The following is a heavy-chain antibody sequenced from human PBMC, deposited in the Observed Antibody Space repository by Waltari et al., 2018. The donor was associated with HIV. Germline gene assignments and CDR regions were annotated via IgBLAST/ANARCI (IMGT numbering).Heavy chain of an antibody. J-gene: IGHJ5*02. CDR3: ARDGGT. Sequence: EEQLVESGGGLVQPGGSLRLSCAASGFTFSRYSRNWGRQAPGKGLEWVSYIRYSGSTIYYADSVKGRFTISRDNAKNSLYLQMNSLRAEDTAVYYCARDGGTWGQGTLITVSS. CDR2: IRYSGSTI. V-gene: IGHV3-48*01. D-gene: IGHD3-16*01. CDR1: GFTFSRYS.